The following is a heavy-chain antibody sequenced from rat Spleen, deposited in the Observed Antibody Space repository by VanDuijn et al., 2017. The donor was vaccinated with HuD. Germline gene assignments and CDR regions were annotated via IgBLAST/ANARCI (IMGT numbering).Heavy chain of an antibody. CDR1: GFTFSHYH. J-gene: IGHJ3*01. CDR3: ARSDGVHYYLPFAD. V-gene: IGHV5-22*01. CDR2: ISYDDGST. Sequence: EVQLVESGGGLVQPGRSMKLSCAASGFTFSHYHMAWVRQAPTKGLEWVASISYDDGSTYYPDSVKGRFTISRDNAENTVYLQVNSVSSEDTATYYCARSDGVHYYLPFADWGQGTLVTASS. D-gene: IGHD1-1*01.